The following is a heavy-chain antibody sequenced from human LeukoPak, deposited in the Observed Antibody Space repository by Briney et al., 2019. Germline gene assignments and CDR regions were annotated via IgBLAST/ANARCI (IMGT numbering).Heavy chain of an antibody. CDR3: ARSHHCSSTSCYAGYAFDI. D-gene: IGHD2-2*01. CDR1: GGSISSYY. V-gene: IGHV4-4*07. J-gene: IGHJ3*02. CDR2: IYTSGST. Sequence: PSETLSLTCTVSGGSISSYYWSWIRQPAGKGLEWIGRIYTSGSTNYNPSLKSRVTMSVDTSKNQFSLKLSSVTAADTAVYYCARSHHCSSTSCYAGYAFDIWGQGTMVTVSS.